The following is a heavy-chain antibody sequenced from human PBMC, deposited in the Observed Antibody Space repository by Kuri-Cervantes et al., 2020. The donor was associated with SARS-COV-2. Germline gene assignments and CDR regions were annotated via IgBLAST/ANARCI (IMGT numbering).Heavy chain of an antibody. CDR3: ATREGGLGYDGMDV. CDR1: GYTLIELS. V-gene: IGHV1-24*01. Sequence: ASVKVSCKVSGYTLIELSMHWVRQAPGKGLEWMGGFDPEDGETIYARKFKGRVTMTEDTSTDTAYMELSSLRSEDTAVYYCATREGGLGYDGMDVWGQGTTVTVSS. D-gene: IGHD3-16*01. J-gene: IGHJ6*02. CDR2: FDPEDGET.